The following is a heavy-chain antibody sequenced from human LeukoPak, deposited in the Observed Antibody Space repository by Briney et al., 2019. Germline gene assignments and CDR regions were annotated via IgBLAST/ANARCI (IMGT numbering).Heavy chain of an antibody. J-gene: IGHJ4*02. Sequence: SETLSLTCTVSGGSISSGDYYWSWIRQHPGKGLEWIGYIYYSGSTYYNPSLKSRVTISVDTSKNQFSLKLSSVTAADTAVYYCAREKEGYDSSGLRYFDYWGQGTLVTVSS. V-gene: IGHV4-31*03. D-gene: IGHD3-22*01. CDR2: IYYSGST. CDR1: GGSISSGDYY. CDR3: AREKEGYDSSGLRYFDY.